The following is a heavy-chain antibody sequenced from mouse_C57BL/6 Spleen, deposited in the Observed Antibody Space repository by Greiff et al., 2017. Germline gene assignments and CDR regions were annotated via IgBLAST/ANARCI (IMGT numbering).Heavy chain of an antibody. V-gene: IGHV5-16*01. CDR2: INYDGSST. Sequence: EVKLVESEGGLVQPGSSMKLSCTASGFTFSDDYMAWVRQVPEKGLEWVANINYDGSSTYYLDSLKSRFIISRDNAKNILYLQMSSLKSEDTATYYCARAPTGTLFDYWGQGTTLTVSS. CDR3: ARAPTGTLFDY. CDR1: GFTFSDDY. J-gene: IGHJ2*01. D-gene: IGHD4-1*01.